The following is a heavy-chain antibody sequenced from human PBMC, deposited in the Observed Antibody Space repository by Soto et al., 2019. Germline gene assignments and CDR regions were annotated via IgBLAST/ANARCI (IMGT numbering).Heavy chain of an antibody. CDR3: ARGRITMVRGVRGWFDP. CDR2: INHSGST. V-gene: IGHV4-34*01. CDR1: GGSFSGYY. D-gene: IGHD3-10*01. J-gene: IGHJ5*02. Sequence: SETLSLTCAFYGGSFSGYYWSWIRQPPGKGLEWIGEINHSGSTNYNPSLKSRVTISVDTSKNQFSLKLSSVTAADTAVYYCARGRITMVRGVRGWFDPRGQGTLV.